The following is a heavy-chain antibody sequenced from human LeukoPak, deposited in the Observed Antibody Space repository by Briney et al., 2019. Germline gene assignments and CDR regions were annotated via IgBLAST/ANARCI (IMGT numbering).Heavy chain of an antibody. CDR2: ISSSSSTI. J-gene: IGHJ3*02. V-gene: IGHV3-48*04. CDR3: AGGLTGYYNGHHAFDI. CDR1: GFTFSSYS. Sequence: PGGSLRHSCAASGFTFSSYSMNWVRQAPGKGLEWVSYISSSSSTIYYADSVKGRFTISRDNAKNSLYLQMNSLRAEDTAVYYCAGGLTGYYNGHHAFDIWGQGTMVTVSS. D-gene: IGHD3-9*01.